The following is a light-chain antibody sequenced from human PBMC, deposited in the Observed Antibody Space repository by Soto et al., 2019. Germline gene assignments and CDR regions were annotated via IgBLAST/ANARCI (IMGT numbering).Light chain of an antibody. CDR2: GAS. CDR1: QSVSSSY. Sequence: DIVLTQSPGTRSFSPGERATLSCRASQSVSSSYLAWYQQKPGQAPRLVIYGASSRATGIPDRFSGSGSGKAFTLTTSRLEPEDFAVYYCKQYGSSQWTFGQGTKVDIX. V-gene: IGKV3-20*01. CDR3: KQYGSSQWT. J-gene: IGKJ1*01.